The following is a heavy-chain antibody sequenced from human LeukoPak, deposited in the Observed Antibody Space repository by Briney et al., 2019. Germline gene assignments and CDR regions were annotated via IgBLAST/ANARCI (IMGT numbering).Heavy chain of an antibody. CDR2: ISYDGSNK. V-gene: IGHV3-30*18. Sequence: GGTLRLSCAASGFYFSSYGMHWVRQAPGKGLEWVAIISYDGSNKYYADSVKGRFTISRDNSKNTLYLQMNSLRAEDTAVYYCAKERSRYCSSTSCYVFDYWGQGTLVTVSS. CDR3: AKERSRYCSSTSCYVFDY. CDR1: GFYFSSYG. D-gene: IGHD2-2*01. J-gene: IGHJ4*02.